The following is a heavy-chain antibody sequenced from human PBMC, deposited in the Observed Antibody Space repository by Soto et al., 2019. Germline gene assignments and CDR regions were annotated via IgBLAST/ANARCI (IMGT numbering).Heavy chain of an antibody. D-gene: IGHD6-6*01. J-gene: IGHJ6*03. CDR2: ISSNGVGT. CDR3: ARRARPDFYSMDV. Sequence: EVQLAESGGGLAQPGGSLRLSCAASGFTLSGYAMDWVRQAPGKGLEYVSGISSNGVGTYYANSVQGRFTISRDNSNNTVYLQMGSLRPEDMAVYYCARRARPDFYSMDVWGKGTTVTVSS. V-gene: IGHV3-64*01. CDR1: GFTLSGYA.